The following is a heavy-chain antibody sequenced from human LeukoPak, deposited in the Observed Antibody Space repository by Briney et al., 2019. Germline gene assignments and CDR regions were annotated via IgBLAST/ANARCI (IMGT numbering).Heavy chain of an antibody. J-gene: IGHJ4*02. CDR3: ARGAPVGSSWYSEPYYFDY. D-gene: IGHD6-13*01. Sequence: SETLSLTCTVSGGSISSYYWSWIRQPPGKGLEWIGYIYYSGSTNYNPSLKSRVTISADTSKNQFSLKLSSVTAADTAVYYCARGAPVGSSWYSEPYYFDYWGQGTLVTVSS. V-gene: IGHV4-59*01. CDR2: IYYSGST. CDR1: GGSISSYY.